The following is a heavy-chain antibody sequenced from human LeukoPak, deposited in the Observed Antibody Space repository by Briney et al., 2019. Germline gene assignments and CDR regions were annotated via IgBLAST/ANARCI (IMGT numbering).Heavy chain of an antibody. V-gene: IGHV4-59*02. J-gene: IGHJ4*02. CDR2: IHYTGNT. D-gene: IGHD3-10*01. CDR3: ARGYGSGSYNNFNQ. CDR1: GASVRGYY. Sequence: SETQSLTCTVSGASVRGYYWSWIRQPPGKGLEWIGYIHYTGNTDYNPSLTSRVTMSVDTSKNQFSLMLTSVTAADTAVYYCARGYGSGSYNNFNQWGQGLLVAVSS.